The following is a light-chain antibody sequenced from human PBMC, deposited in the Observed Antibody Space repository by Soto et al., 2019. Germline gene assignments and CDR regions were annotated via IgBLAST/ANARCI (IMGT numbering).Light chain of an antibody. CDR2: AAS. CDR3: DHRYSAPRR. J-gene: IGKJ1*01. V-gene: IGKV1-39*01. Sequence: DNLMTQPPHCLHKIIGDRVTIPCLASQSICSYSNWYQQKPGKAPKLLIYAASSLQSGVPSRFSGSGSGSDFTLTISSLQLRARATYCCDHRYSAPRRSGQGTKV. CDR1: QSICSY.